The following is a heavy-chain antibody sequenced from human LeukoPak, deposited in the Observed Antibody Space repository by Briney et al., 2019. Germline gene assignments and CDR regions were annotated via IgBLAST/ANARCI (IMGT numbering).Heavy chain of an antibody. D-gene: IGHD4-11*01. CDR2: INPSGGST. Sequence: GASVKVSCKASGYTFTSYYMHWVRQAPGQGLEWMGIINPSGGSTSYAQKFQGRVTITADESTSTAYMELSSLRSEDTAVYYCARGGEDYSNYNWFDPWGQGTLVTVSS. CDR3: ARGGEDYSNYNWFDP. V-gene: IGHV1-46*01. J-gene: IGHJ5*02. CDR1: GYTFTSYY.